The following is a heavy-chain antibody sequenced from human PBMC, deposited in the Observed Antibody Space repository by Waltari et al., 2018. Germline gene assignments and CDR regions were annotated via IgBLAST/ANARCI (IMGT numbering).Heavy chain of an antibody. CDR2: ISSSSSYI. D-gene: IGHD5-18*01. Sequence: EVQLVESGGGLVKPGGSLRLSCAASGFTFRSYSMNWVRQAPGKGLEWVSSISSSSSYIYYADSVKGRFTISRDNAKNSLYLQMNSLRAEDTAVYYCARFGGYSYGLDYWGQGTLVTVSS. J-gene: IGHJ4*02. CDR3: ARFGGYSYGLDY. V-gene: IGHV3-21*01. CDR1: GFTFRSYS.